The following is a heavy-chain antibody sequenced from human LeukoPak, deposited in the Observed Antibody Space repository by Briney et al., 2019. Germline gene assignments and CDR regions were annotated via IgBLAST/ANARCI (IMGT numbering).Heavy chain of an antibody. J-gene: IGHJ6*03. CDR1: GGTFSSYA. D-gene: IGHD3-10*01. Sequence: SVKVSCKASGGTFSSYAISWVRQAPGQGLEWMGGIIPIFGTANYAQKFQGRATITTDESTSTAYMELSSLRSEDTAVYYCARGAGADYYYMDVWGKGTTVTVSS. V-gene: IGHV1-69*05. CDR3: ARGAGADYYYMDV. CDR2: IIPIFGTA.